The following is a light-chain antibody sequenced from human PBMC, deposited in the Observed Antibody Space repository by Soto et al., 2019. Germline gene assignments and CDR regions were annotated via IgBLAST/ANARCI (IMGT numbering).Light chain of an antibody. CDR1: QTITTY. CDR3: QQSHSTPWT. V-gene: IGKV1-39*01. J-gene: IGKJ1*01. CDR2: GAS. Sequence: DIQMTQSPSSLSASVGDRVTITCRASQTITTYLNWYQQKPVKAPKLLIYGASSFQSGVPSRFTGSGSGTDFILTISSLQPEDSATYHCQQSHSTPWTFGQGTKVEIK.